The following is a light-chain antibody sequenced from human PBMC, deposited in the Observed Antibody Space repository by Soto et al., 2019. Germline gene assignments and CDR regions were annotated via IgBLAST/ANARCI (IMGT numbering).Light chain of an antibody. J-gene: IGKJ1*01. Sequence: DVQMTQSPSSLSASVGDRVTISCQASQDISEFLNWYQQKPGKAPKLLIYDASTLETGVPSRFSGSGSGTEFTFTIDSLQPEDIGTYYCQQYDHFPPWTFGQGTKVEIK. CDR3: QQYDHFPPWT. V-gene: IGKV1-33*01. CDR1: QDISEF. CDR2: DAS.